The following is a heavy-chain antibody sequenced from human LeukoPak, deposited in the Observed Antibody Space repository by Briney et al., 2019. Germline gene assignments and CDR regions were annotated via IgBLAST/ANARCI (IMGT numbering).Heavy chain of an antibody. CDR1: GFTFSSYW. V-gene: IGHV3-74*01. D-gene: IGHD6-6*01. CDR2: ISTDGSST. Sequence: PGGSLRLSCAASGFTFSSYWMHWVRQAPGKGLVWVSRISTDGSSTNSADSVKGRLTISRDNAKKTLYLQMNSLRAEDTAVYYCVREYSSSSGRAFDMWGQGTMVTVSP. CDR3: VREYSSSSGRAFDM. J-gene: IGHJ3*02.